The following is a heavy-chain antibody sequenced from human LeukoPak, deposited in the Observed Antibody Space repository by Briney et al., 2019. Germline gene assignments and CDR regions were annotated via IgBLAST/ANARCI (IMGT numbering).Heavy chain of an antibody. CDR1: GYTFTNYY. Sequence: PVASVKVSCKASGYTFTNYYMHWVRQAPGQGLEWMGIINPSGGSTSYAQKFQGRVTMTRDTSTSTVYMELSSLRSEDTAVYYCARDRLTMIGLDPWGQGTLVTVSS. D-gene: IGHD3-22*01. J-gene: IGHJ5*02. CDR2: INPSGGST. V-gene: IGHV1-46*01. CDR3: ARDRLTMIGLDP.